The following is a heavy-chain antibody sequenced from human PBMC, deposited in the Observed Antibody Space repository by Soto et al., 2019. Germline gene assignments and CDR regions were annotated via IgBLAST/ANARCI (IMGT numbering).Heavy chain of an antibody. J-gene: IGHJ5*02. CDR3: ARDTLAGLDP. V-gene: IGHV4-59*01. CDR2: VYSNGAT. Sequence: SETLSLTCTVSGDSLSRFYWSWIRQTPGKGLEWIGYVYSNGATNHNPSLQSRVTISIDTSKNQFSLKLTSVTAADTAIYYCARDTLAGLDPWGQGILVTVSS. CDR1: GDSLSRFY.